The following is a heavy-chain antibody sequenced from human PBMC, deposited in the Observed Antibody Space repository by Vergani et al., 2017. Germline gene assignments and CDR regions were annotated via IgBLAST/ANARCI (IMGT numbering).Heavy chain of an antibody. V-gene: IGHV4-59*01. J-gene: IGHJ3*02. Sequence: QVQLQESGPGLVKPSGTLSLTCTVSGGSISSYYWSWIRQPPGKGLEWIGYIYYSGSTNYNPSLKSRVTISVDTSKNQFSLKLSSVTAADTAVYYCARGEAAAGSDGFDIWGQGTMVTGSS. CDR1: GGSISSYY. D-gene: IGHD6-13*01. CDR3: ARGEAAAGSDGFDI. CDR2: IYYSGST.